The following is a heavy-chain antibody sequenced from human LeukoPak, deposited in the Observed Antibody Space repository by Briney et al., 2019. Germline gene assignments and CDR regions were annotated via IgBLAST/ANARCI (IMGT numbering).Heavy chain of an antibody. J-gene: IGHJ4*02. CDR2: INAGNGNT. Sequence: ASVEVSCKASGYTFTSYAMHWARQAPGQRLEWMGWINAGNGNTKYSQKFQGRVTITRDTSASTASMELSSLRSEDTAVYYCAREAWGSSCSDYWGQGTLVTVSS. V-gene: IGHV1-3*01. CDR1: GYTFTSYA. D-gene: IGHD6-13*01. CDR3: AREAWGSSCSDY.